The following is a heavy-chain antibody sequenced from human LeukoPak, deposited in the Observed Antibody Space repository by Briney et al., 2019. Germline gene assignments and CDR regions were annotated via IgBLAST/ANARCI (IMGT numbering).Heavy chain of an antibody. J-gene: IGHJ4*02. D-gene: IGHD4-17*01. Sequence: VKVSCKASGGTFSSYAISWVRQAPGQGLEWMGGIIPIFGTANYAQKFQGRVTITADESTSTAYMELSSLRSEDTAVYYCARVYDYGDYRYFDYWGQGTLVTVSS. CDR2: IIPIFGTA. CDR1: GGTFSSYA. V-gene: IGHV1-69*13. CDR3: ARVYDYGDYRYFDY.